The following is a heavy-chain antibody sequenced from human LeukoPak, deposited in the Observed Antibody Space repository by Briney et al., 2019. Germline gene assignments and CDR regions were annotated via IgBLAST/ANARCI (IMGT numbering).Heavy chain of an antibody. V-gene: IGHV4-4*07. Sequence: SETLSLTCTVSGDSMNNFYWSWLRQPAGQGLEWIGRIYSSGSANYNPSLKSRVTMSIETSKNEFSLKLASVTAADTAVYFCARESGGTNCHNEFWGLGTLVTVSS. CDR1: GDSMNNFY. D-gene: IGHD2-2*01. J-gene: IGHJ4*02. CDR2: IYSSGSA. CDR3: ARESGGTNCHNEF.